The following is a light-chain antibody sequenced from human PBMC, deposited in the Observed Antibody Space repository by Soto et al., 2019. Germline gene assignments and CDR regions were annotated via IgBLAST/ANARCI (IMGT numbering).Light chain of an antibody. J-gene: IGKJ3*01. Sequence: EIVMTQSPATLSVSPGERVTLSCRASQSVSRSLAWYQQKPGQAPRLLIYGASTRATGIPARFSGSGYGTEFSLTISSLQSEDFAVYYCQQYSNWPPFTFGPGTKVDIK. CDR1: QSVSRS. CDR3: QQYSNWPPFT. CDR2: GAS. V-gene: IGKV3-15*01.